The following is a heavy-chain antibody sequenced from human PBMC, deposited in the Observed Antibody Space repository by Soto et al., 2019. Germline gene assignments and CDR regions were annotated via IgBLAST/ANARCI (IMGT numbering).Heavy chain of an antibody. Sequence: PSETLSLTCSVSGASISTSSDFWGWIRQAPGKGLEWIGNVYQSGTTRLNPSLKRRVSIFVDRSKNQFSLELNSATAADRAVYYCARQPESTRYFDYWGQGILVTVSS. J-gene: IGHJ4*02. V-gene: IGHV4-39*01. CDR1: GASISTSSDF. CDR2: VYQSGTT. CDR3: ARQPESTRYFDY. D-gene: IGHD2-15*01.